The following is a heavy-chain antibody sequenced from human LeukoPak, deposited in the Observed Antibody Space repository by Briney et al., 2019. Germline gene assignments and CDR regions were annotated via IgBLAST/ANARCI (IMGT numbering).Heavy chain of an antibody. D-gene: IGHD3-3*01. J-gene: IGHJ4*01. Sequence: GGSLRLFCVESRYTYSNFCMHWVRHAPGRAVVWLSRIRSDGSTINNADLLKGRFTISRDNAKNTLHLQMNSLSAEDTAVYYCIRDWRNLAFDHWGHGTLVTVSS. CDR1: RYTYSNFC. V-gene: IGHV3-74*01. CDR3: IRDWRNLAFDH. CDR2: IRSDGSTI.